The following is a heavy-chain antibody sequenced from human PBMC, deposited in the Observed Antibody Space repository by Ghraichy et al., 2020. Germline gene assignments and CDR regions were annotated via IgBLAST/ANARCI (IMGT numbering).Heavy chain of an antibody. CDR3: ARGTWEPLFRY. D-gene: IGHD1-26*01. CDR1: GASFSSYY. J-gene: IGHJ4*02. Sequence: ETLSLTCAVYGASFSSYYWNWIRQPPGKGLEWIGEISHTGSTNFNPSLKSRVTISLDTSRSQLSLKLNSVTAADTAVYYCARGTWEPLFRYWGQGTLVTVSS. V-gene: IGHV4-34*01. CDR2: ISHTGST.